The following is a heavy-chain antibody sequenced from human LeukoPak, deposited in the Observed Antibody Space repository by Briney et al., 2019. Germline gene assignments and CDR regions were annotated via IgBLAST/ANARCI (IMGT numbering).Heavy chain of an antibody. Sequence: ASVTVSCKPSRYTFTNYYIHWVRQAPGQGPEWVGWINPASAGAAFAPKFQGRVSMTWDSSITTAFMDLTSLRSNDTAIYYCARQLGNYYRAFDFWGQGTLVTVSS. J-gene: IGHJ4*02. CDR1: RYTFTNYY. V-gene: IGHV1-2*02. CDR2: INPASAGA. CDR3: ARQLGNYYRAFDF. D-gene: IGHD1-26*01.